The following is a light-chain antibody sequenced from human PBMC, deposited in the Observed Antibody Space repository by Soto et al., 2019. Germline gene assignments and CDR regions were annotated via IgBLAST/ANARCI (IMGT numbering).Light chain of an antibody. CDR3: SSFTVSGPI. CDR2: DVT. J-gene: IGLJ2*01. CDR1: SSDVGGYNY. V-gene: IGLV2-14*03. Sequence: QSVLTQPASVSGAPGQSITISCTGTSSDVGGYNYVSWYQQHPGKAPKLMIYDVTIRPSGVSDRFSGSKSGNTASLTISGLQAEDEADYYCSSFTVSGPIFGGGTKLTVL.